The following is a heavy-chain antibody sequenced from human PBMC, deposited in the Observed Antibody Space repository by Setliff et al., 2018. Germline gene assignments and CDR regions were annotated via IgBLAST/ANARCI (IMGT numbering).Heavy chain of an antibody. Sequence: PSETLSLTCDVSGISITSGHYWGWIRQPPGKGLEWIATIYHRGRTYYNPSLDSRVTISLDTSKNQYSLRLRSVTAADTAVYYCVSPRRDDLDTPFDAFDLWGQGTKVTVSS. D-gene: IGHD1-1*01. J-gene: IGHJ3*01. V-gene: IGHV4-38-2*01. CDR2: IYHRGRT. CDR3: VSPRRDDLDTPFDAFDL. CDR1: GISITSGHY.